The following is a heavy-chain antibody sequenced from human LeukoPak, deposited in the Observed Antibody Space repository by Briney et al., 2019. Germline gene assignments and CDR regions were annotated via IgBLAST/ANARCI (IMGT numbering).Heavy chain of an antibody. CDR2: IYYSGST. CDR3: ARGRDIVVVPAAMVGNYMDV. Sequence: SETLSLTCTVSGGSISSYYWSWIRQPPGKGLEWIGYIYYSGSTNYNPSLKSRVTISVDTSKNQFSLKLSSVTAADTAVYYCARGRDIVVVPAAMVGNYMDVWGKGTTVTVSS. D-gene: IGHD2-2*01. J-gene: IGHJ6*03. CDR1: GGSISSYY. V-gene: IGHV4-59*01.